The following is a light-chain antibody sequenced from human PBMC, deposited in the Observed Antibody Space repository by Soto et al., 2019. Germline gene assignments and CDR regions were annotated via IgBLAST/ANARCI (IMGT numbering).Light chain of an antibody. J-gene: IGLJ3*02. CDR1: SSNIGAGYD. Sequence: QLVLTQPPSVSGAPGQRVTISCTGTSSNIGAGYDVHWYQQLPGTAPKLLIYGNTNRPSGVPDRFSGSKSGTSASLTISGLQAEDEAHYYCQSYDTGLSGSGVFGGGTKVTVL. CDR3: QSYDTGLSGSGV. V-gene: IGLV1-40*01. CDR2: GNT.